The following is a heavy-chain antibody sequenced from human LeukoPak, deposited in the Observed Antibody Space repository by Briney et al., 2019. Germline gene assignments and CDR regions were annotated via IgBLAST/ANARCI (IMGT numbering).Heavy chain of an antibody. CDR1: GGSISSGSYY. CDR2: IYTSGST. Sequence: SETLSLTCTVSGGSISSGSYYWSWIRQPAGKGLEWIGRIYTSGSTNYNPSLKSRVTMSVDTSKNQFSLKLSSVTAADTAVYYCARAYYDYVWGSYRPVGESVRFDPWGQGTLVTVSS. CDR3: ARAYYDYVWGSYRPVGESVRFDP. V-gene: IGHV4-61*02. J-gene: IGHJ5*02. D-gene: IGHD3-16*01.